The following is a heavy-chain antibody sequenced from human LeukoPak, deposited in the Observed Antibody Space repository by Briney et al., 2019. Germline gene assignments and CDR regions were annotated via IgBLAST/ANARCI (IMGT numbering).Heavy chain of an antibody. V-gene: IGHV3-13*01. J-gene: IGHJ4*02. CDR1: GFTFSDYD. Sequence: GGSLRLSCAASGFTFSDYDMHWVRRATGKGLEWVSSIGTAGDTYYTGSVKGRFTISRENAKNSLYLQMNSLRAGDTAVYYCARVAKERVGGVYYFDYWGQGTLVTVSS. CDR3: ARVAKERVGGVYYFDY. CDR2: IGTAGDT. D-gene: IGHD1-1*01.